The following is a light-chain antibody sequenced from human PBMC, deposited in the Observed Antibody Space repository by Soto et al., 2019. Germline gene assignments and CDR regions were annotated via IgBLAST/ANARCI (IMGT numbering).Light chain of an antibody. Sequence: DIVMTQSPLSLPVTPGEPASISCRSSQSLLHSTGYNYLDWYLQKPGQSPQLLIYLGSNRASGVPDRFSVSGSGTDFTLKISRVEAEDVGVYYCMQALQTPRTFGQGTKLEI. CDR3: MQALQTPRT. V-gene: IGKV2-28*01. CDR2: LGS. CDR1: QSLLHSTGYNY. J-gene: IGKJ2*01.